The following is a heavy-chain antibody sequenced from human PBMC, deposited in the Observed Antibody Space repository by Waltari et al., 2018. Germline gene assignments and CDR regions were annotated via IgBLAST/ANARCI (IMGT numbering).Heavy chain of an antibody. V-gene: IGHV3-48*03. J-gene: IGHJ4*02. Sequence: EVQLVESGGGLVQPGGSLRLSCAASGFTFSSYELNWVRQAPGKGLEWVSYISSSGSTIYYADSVKGRFTISRDNAKNSLYLQMNSLRAEDTAVYYCARKYMVRGDEYYFDYWGQGTLVTVSS. D-gene: IGHD3-10*01. CDR3: ARKYMVRGDEYYFDY. CDR2: ISSSGSTI. CDR1: GFTFSSYE.